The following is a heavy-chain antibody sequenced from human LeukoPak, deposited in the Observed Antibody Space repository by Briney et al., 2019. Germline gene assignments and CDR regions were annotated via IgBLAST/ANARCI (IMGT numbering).Heavy chain of an antibody. Sequence: GGSLRLSCAASGFTFSSYSMNWVRQAPGKGLEWVSSISSSSSYIYYADSVKGRSTISRDNAKNSLYLQMNSLRAEDTAVYYCARNSGWEYYYGMDVWGQGTTVTVSS. CDR1: GFTFSSYS. CDR2: ISSSSSYI. V-gene: IGHV3-21*01. D-gene: IGHD6-19*01. J-gene: IGHJ6*02. CDR3: ARNSGWEYYYGMDV.